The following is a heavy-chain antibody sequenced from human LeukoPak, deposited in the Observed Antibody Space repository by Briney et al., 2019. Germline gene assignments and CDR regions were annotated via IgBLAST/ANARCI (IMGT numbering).Heavy chain of an antibody. Sequence: GSLRLSCAASGFTFDDYGMTWVRHVPGKGLEWIAEINWIGDTTRYGDSVKGRFTISRDNAKNSLDLQINSLRVEDTAFYYCATNPPGRTYLQDWGQGTLVTASS. CDR3: ATNPPGRTYLQD. CDR1: GFTFDDYG. D-gene: IGHD1-1*01. CDR2: INWIGDTT. V-gene: IGHV3-20*04. J-gene: IGHJ1*01.